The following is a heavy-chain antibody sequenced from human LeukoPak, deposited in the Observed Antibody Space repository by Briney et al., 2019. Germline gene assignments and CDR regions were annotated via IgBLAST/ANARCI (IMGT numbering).Heavy chain of an antibody. CDR3: ARPYYSSAWYGDAFDI. J-gene: IGHJ3*02. CDR2: ISGSGTYI. CDR1: GFTFSNYN. V-gene: IGHV3-21*01. Sequence: GGSLRLSCVASGFTFSNYNMNWVRQAPGKGLEWVSSISGSGTYIYYADSLKGRFTISRDNAKNSLYLQMNSLRAEDSAVYYCARPYYSSAWYGDAFDIWGQGTMVTVSS. D-gene: IGHD6-19*01.